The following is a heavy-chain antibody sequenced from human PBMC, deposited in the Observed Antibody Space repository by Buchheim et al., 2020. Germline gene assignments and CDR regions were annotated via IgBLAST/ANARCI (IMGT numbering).Heavy chain of an antibody. CDR2: ISYDGSNK. CDR3: AKDRNYYDSSVYYYYGMDV. Sequence: QVQLVESGGGVVQPGRSLRLSCAASGFTFSSYGMHWVRQAPGKGLEWVAVISYDGSNKYYADSVKGRFTISRDTSKNTLYLQMNSLRAEDTAVYYCAKDRNYYDSSVYYYYGMDVWGQGTT. J-gene: IGHJ6*02. V-gene: IGHV3-30*18. CDR1: GFTFSSYG. D-gene: IGHD3-22*01.